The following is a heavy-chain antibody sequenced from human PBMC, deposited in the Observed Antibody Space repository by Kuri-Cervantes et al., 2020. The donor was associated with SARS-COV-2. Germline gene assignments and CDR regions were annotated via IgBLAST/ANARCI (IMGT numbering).Heavy chain of an antibody. Sequence: ASVKVSCKASGYTFTSYDINWVRQATGQGLEWMGWISAYNGNTNYAQKLQGRVTMTTDTSTSTAYMELRSLRSDDTAVYYCARGYCSSTSCYFFDYWGQGTLVTVSS. CDR3: ARGYCSSTSCYFFDY. J-gene: IGHJ4*02. CDR1: GYTFTSYD. V-gene: IGHV1-18*01. D-gene: IGHD2-2*01. CDR2: ISAYNGNT.